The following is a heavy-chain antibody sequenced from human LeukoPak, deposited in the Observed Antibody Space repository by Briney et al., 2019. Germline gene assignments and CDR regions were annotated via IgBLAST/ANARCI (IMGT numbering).Heavy chain of an antibody. Sequence: GGSLRLSCAASGFTFSSYAMTWVRQAPGKGMEWVSSINAAGGSTYYADSVKGRLTISRDNSKNTLYLQMNSLRAEDTAVYSCAKDSGTYYKAFDYWGQGTLVTVSS. CDR3: AKDSGTYYKAFDY. CDR2: INAAGGST. CDR1: GFTFSSYA. J-gene: IGHJ4*02. D-gene: IGHD1-26*01. V-gene: IGHV3-23*01.